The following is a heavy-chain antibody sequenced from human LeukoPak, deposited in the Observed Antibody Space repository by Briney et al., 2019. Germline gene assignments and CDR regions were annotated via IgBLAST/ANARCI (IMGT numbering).Heavy chain of an antibody. CDR2: ISAYNGNT. CDR3: ARSTVTTFGVDWFDP. D-gene: IGHD4-17*01. J-gene: IGHJ5*02. V-gene: IGHV1-18*01. CDR1: GYTFTSYG. Sequence: ASVKVSFKSSGYTFTSYGISWVRQAPGQGLEWMGRISAYNGNTNYAHKFQGRATMTTDTSTSTAYMELRSLRSDDTAVYYCARSTVTTFGVDWFDPWGQGTLVTVSS.